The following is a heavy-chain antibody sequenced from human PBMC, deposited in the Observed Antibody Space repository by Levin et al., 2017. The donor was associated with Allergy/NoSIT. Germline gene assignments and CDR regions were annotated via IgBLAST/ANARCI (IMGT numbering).Heavy chain of an antibody. CDR1: GFTFSRYN. J-gene: IGHJ4*02. Sequence: GGSLRLSCEASGFTFSRYNMQWVRQAPGKGLEWVAAIWYDGGNKYYADSVRGRFTISRDNSKNTLNLQMNSLRAEDTAVYYCAREGYNWGFDQWGQGTLVTVSS. D-gene: IGHD5-24*01. CDR2: IWYDGGNK. V-gene: IGHV3-33*01. CDR3: AREGYNWGFDQ.